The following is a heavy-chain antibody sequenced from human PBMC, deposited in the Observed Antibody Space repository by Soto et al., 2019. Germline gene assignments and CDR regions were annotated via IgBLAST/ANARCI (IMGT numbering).Heavy chain of an antibody. V-gene: IGHV1-2*04. J-gene: IGHJ6*02. D-gene: IGHD2-8*01. CDR2: INPKSGGT. CDR1: GYSFTDYH. Sequence: ASVKVSCKASGYSFTDYHIHWVRQAPGQGLEWLGRINPKSGGTSTAQKFQGWVTMTTDTSISTASMELTRLTSDDTAIYYCARGDSTDCSNGVCSFFYNHDMDVWGQGTTVTVPS. CDR3: ARGDSTDCSNGVCSFFYNHDMDV.